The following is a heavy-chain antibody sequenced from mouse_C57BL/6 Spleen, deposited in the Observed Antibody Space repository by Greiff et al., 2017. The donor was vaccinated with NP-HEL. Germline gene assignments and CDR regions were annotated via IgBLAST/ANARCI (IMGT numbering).Heavy chain of an antibody. Sequence: QVQLQQPGAELVKPGASVKMSCKASGYTFTSYWITWVKQRPGQGLEWIGDIYPGSGSTNYNEKFKSKATLTVDTSSSTAYMQLSSLTSEDSAVYYCARGGMYGKGFAYWGQGTLVTVSA. V-gene: IGHV1-55*01. CDR1: GYTFTSYW. CDR2: IYPGSGST. CDR3: ARGGMYGKGFAY. J-gene: IGHJ3*01. D-gene: IGHD2-10*02.